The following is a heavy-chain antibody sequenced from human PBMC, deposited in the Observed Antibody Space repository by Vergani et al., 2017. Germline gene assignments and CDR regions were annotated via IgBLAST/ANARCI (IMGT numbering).Heavy chain of an antibody. CDR1: GFTFSSYG. D-gene: IGHD4-23*01. CDR2: IWYDGSNK. CDR3: ARLMEPAVVIPFFQH. V-gene: IGHV3-33*01. Sequence: QVQLVESGGGVVQPGRSLRLSCAASGFTFSSYGMHWVRQAPGKGLEWVAVIWYDGSNKYYADSVKGRFTISRDNSKNTLYLQRNSLRAEDTAVYYCARLMEPAVVIPFFQHWGQGTLVTVSA. J-gene: IGHJ1*01.